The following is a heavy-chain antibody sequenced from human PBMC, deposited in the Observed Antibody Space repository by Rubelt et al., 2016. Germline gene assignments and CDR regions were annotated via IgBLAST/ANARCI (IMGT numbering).Heavy chain of an antibody. V-gene: IGHV4-39*07. Sequence: QLQLQESGPGLVKPSETLSLTCTVSGGSISSSSYYWGWIRQPPGKGLEWIGSIYYSGSTYYNPSLKCRVTISVDTAKNQFSLKLSSVTAADTAVYYCARLYCSGGSCHRKYYFDYWGQGTLVTVSS. CDR3: ARLYCSGGSCHRKYYFDY. D-gene: IGHD2-15*01. CDR1: GGSISSSSYY. CDR2: IYYSGST. J-gene: IGHJ4*02.